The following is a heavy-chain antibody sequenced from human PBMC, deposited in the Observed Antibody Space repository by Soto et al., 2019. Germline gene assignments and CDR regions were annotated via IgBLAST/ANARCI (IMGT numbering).Heavy chain of an antibody. Sequence: GASVKVSCKASGGTFSSYAISWVRQAPGQGLEWMGGIIPIFGTANYAQKFQGRVTITADESTSTAYMELSSLRSEDTAVYYCARSFPSYYYYGMDVWGQGTTVIVSS. CDR1: GGTFSSYA. CDR2: IIPIFGTA. CDR3: ARSFPSYYYYGMDV. V-gene: IGHV1-69*13. J-gene: IGHJ6*02. D-gene: IGHD3-16*02.